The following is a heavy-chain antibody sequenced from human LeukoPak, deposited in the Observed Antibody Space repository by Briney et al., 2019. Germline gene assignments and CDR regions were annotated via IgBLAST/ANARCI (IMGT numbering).Heavy chain of an antibody. J-gene: IGHJ1*01. Sequence: GGSLRLSCVASGFTFSCYSMHWVRQAPGEGLEWLSGISNTGRATDYADSIKGRFTISRDNSKNTVFLQMNSLRAEDTAEYFCAHQVPPNDEYFDHWGQGTLVTVSS. CDR3: AHQVPPNDEYFDH. V-gene: IGHV3-23*01. CDR1: GFTFSCYS. CDR2: ISNTGRAT.